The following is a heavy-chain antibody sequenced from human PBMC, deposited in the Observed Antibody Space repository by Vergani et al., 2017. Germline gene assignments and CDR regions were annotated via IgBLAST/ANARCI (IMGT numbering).Heavy chain of an antibody. CDR1: GGSISSGDDY. J-gene: IGHJ2*01. Sequence: QLQLQESGPGLVKPSETLSLTCTVSGGSISSGDDYWSWIRQPPGKGLEWIGYIYYSGSTYYNPSLKSRVSISVDTSKNQFSLKLSSVTAADTAVYYCARDRKDVGDWYFDLWGRGTKVTVSS. CDR2: IYYSGST. D-gene: IGHD1-26*01. CDR3: ARDRKDVGDWYFDL. V-gene: IGHV4-30-4*01.